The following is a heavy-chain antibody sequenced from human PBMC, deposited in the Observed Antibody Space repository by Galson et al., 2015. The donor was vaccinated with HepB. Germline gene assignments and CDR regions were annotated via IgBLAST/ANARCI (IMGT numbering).Heavy chain of an antibody. CDR3: ARDRPDIVVVPAAKGGNYYYYYMDV. J-gene: IGHJ6*03. CDR2: IYSGGST. CDR1: GFTVSSNY. Sequence: SLRLSCAASGFTVSSNYMSWVRQAPGKGLEWVSVIYSGGSTYYADSVKGRFTISRDNSKNTLYLQMNSLRAEDTAVYYCARDRPDIVVVPAAKGGNYYYYYMDVWGKGTTVTVSS. D-gene: IGHD2-2*01. V-gene: IGHV3-66*02.